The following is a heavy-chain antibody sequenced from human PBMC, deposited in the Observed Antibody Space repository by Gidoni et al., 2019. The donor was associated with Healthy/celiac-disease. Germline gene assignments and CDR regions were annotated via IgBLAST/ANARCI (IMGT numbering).Heavy chain of an antibody. CDR2: ISSSSSTI. V-gene: IGHV3-48*02. CDR1: GFTFSSYS. Sequence: EVQLVASGGGLVQPGGSLRIYCAASGFTFSSYSMTWVRQAPGKGLDWVSYISSSSSTIYYADSVKGRFTISRDNAKNSLYLQMNSLRDEDTAVYYCARQIPEYYYDSSGYLLDYMDVWGKGTTVTVSS. CDR3: ARQIPEYYYDSSGYLLDYMDV. D-gene: IGHD3-22*01. J-gene: IGHJ6*03.